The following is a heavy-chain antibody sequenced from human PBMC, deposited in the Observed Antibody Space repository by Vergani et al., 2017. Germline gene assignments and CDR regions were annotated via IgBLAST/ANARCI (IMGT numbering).Heavy chain of an antibody. CDR1: GFTFDDYA. V-gene: IGHV3-23*04. D-gene: IGHD5-12*01. Sequence: EVQLVESGGGLVQPGRSLRLSCAASGFTFDDYAMHWVRQAPGKGLEWVSVISISGGSTNYADSVKGRFTISRDNSRNTLYLQMNSLRAEDTAVYYCAKDVGGYDSITFDYWGQGTLVTVSS. J-gene: IGHJ4*02. CDR3: AKDVGGYDSITFDY. CDR2: ISISGGST.